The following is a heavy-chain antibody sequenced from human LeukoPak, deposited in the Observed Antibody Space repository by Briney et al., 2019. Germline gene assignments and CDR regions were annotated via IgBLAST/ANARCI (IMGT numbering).Heavy chain of an antibody. CDR1: GDSVSSISVA. J-gene: IGHJ6*02. CDR2: TYYRSKLYN. V-gene: IGHV6-1*01. CDR3: ALARSEYHYGMDV. Sequence: SQTLSLTCALSGDSVSSISVAWNWVRQSPSRGLEWLGRTYYRSKLYNEYAVSVKGRININPDPSKNQCSLQLNSVTPEDTAVYYCALARSEYHYGMDVWGQGATVTVSS.